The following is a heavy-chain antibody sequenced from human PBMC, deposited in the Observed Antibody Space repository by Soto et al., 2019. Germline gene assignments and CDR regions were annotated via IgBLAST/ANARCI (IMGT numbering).Heavy chain of an antibody. J-gene: IGHJ5*02. CDR3: VRERKYHLLSWYWLDP. CDR1: GDSVSSNTAA. Sequence: SQTLSLTCAISGDSVSSNTAAWNWIRQSPSRGLEWLGRTYYKSKWYNDYAVSVKSRITINPDTSKNQFSLQLNSVTPEDTAMYYCVRERKYHLLSWYWLDPWGQRTVVTVSS. V-gene: IGHV6-1*01. D-gene: IGHD2-2*01. CDR2: TYYKSKWYN.